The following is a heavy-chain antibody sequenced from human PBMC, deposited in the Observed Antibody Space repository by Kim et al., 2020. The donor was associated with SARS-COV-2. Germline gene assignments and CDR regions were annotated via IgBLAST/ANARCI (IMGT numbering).Heavy chain of an antibody. V-gene: IGHV3-21*01. J-gene: IGHJ4*02. D-gene: IGHD7-27*01. CDR2: ISSSSSYI. CDR3: ARDPITGDGGPYY. CDR1: GFTFSSYS. Sequence: GGSLRLSCAASGFTFSSYSMNWVRQAPGKGLEWVSSISSSSSYIYYADSAKGRFTISRDNAKNSLYLQMNSLRAEDTAVYYCARDPITGDGGPYYWGQGTLVTVSS.